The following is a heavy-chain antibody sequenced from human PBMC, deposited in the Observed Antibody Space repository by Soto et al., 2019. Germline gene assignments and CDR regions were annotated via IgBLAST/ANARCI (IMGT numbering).Heavy chain of an antibody. CDR2: IYYSGST. J-gene: IGHJ4*02. CDR3: AAPPRY. CDR1: GGPTSSYY. Sequence: SETLSLTCSVSGGPTSSYYWSCIRQPPGKGLEWIGYIYYSGSTDYSSSLKSRVTMSIDTSQNQVSLKLTSVTTADTAVYYCAAPPRYWGQGTLVTVSS. V-gene: IGHV4-59*01.